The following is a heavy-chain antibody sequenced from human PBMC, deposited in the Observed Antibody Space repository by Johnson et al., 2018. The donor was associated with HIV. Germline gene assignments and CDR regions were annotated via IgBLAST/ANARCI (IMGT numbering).Heavy chain of an antibody. CDR2: ISGSGGST. CDR3: ASLGLGELFSRAFDI. D-gene: IGHD3-10*01. V-gene: IGHV3-23*04. CDR1: GFTFDEHG. Sequence: VQLVESGGGVVRPGESLRLSCAASGFTFDEHGMSWVRQAPGKGLEWVSAISGSGGSTYYADSVKGRFTISRDNAKNTLYLQMNSLRAEDTAVYYCASLGLGELFSRAFDIWGQGTMVTVSS. J-gene: IGHJ3*02.